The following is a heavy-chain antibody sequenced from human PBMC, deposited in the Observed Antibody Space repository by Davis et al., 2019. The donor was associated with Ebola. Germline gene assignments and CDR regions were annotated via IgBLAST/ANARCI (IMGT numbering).Heavy chain of an antibody. CDR2: IWYDGSNK. D-gene: IGHD6-19*01. V-gene: IGHV3-33*01. CDR3: ARTFGAVAGTHYYGMDV. CDR1: GFTFSSYG. J-gene: IGHJ6*02. Sequence: GESLKISCAASGFTFSSYGMHWVRQAPGTGLEWVAVIWYDGSNKYYADSVKGRFTISRDNSKNTLYLQMNSLRAEDTAVYYCARTFGAVAGTHYYGMDVWGQGTTVTVSS.